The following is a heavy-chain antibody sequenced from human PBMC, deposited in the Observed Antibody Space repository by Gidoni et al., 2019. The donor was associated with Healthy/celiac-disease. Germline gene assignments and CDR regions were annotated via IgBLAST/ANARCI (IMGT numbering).Heavy chain of an antibody. J-gene: IGHJ4*02. CDR1: GLTFSSYA. CDR2: ISGSGGST. Sequence: EVPLLESGGGLVQPGGSLRLSCAASGLTFSSYAMSWVRQAPGKGLEWVSAISGSGGSTYYADSVKGRFTISRDNSKNTLYLQMNSLRAEDTAVYYCAKDLGGNSGYDFPEYFDYWGQGTLVTVSS. V-gene: IGHV3-23*01. CDR3: AKDLGGNSGYDFPEYFDY. D-gene: IGHD5-12*01.